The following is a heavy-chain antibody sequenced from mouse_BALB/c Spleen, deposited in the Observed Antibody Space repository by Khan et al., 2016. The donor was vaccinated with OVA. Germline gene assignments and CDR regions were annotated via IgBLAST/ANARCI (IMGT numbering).Heavy chain of an antibody. D-gene: IGHD1-3*01. Sequence: VQLKQSGPGLVAPSQSLSITCTVSGFSLTSYGVHWVRQPPGQGLEWLGVIWAGGSTNYNSALMSRLRISKDKAKRQFFLKMNSLQTGDRAMYYDDRCEDIWGQGTTLTVAS. CDR1: GFSLTSYG. J-gene: IGHJ2*01. CDR3: DRCEDI. V-gene: IGHV2-9*02. CDR2: IWAGGST.